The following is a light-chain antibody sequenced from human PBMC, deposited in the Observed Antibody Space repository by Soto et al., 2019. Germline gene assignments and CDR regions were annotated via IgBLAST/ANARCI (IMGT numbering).Light chain of an antibody. CDR2: GAS. J-gene: IGKJ1*01. CDR1: QSISSN. V-gene: IGKV1-39*01. Sequence: PVSLSPFSLSASLGDRVTITFRASQSISSNLTWYQQKPGKAPKLLIYGASSRQTGIPARFSGSGSGTDFTLTISRLEPEDFAVYYCQQYDSSPLFGQGTKVDIK. CDR3: QQYDSSPL.